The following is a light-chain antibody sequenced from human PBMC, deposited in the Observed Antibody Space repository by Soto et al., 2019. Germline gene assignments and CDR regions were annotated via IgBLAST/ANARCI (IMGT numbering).Light chain of an antibody. CDR1: SSNIGTGYD. V-gene: IGLV1-40*01. CDR3: QSYDSSLSAVV. CDR2: SNS. Sequence: QPVLTQPPSVSGAPGQRVTISCTGSSSNIGTGYDVHWYQHLPGTAPKLLIYSNSNRPSGVPDRFSGSKSGTSASLAITGLQAEDEADYYCQSYDSSLSAVVFGGGTKVTVL. J-gene: IGLJ2*01.